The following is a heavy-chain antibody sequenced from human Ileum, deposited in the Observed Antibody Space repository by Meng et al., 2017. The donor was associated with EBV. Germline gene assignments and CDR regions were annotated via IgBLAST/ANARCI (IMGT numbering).Heavy chain of an antibody. CDR1: GASVTSSGYY. D-gene: IGHD1-26*01. CDR3: ARDLRVGGAFDY. V-gene: IGHV4-61*08. J-gene: IGHJ4*02. Sequence: SGPGLVRPSETLSLTCTVSGASVTSSGYYWSWLRQSPGKGLEWLGYVNYNGYSTYNPSLKSRVTIFIATSKKQFYLNLTSATAADTAIYYGARDLRVGGAFDYWGQGTLVTVSS. CDR2: VNYNGYS.